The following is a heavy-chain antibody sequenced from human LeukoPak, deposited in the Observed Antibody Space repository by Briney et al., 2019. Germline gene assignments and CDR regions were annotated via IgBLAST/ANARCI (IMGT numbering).Heavy chain of an antibody. D-gene: IGHD5-18*01. J-gene: IGHJ5*02. CDR2: IYYSGTT. V-gene: IGHV4-39*07. CDR1: GGSISSSPYY. Sequence: SETLSLTCTVSGGSISSSPYYWGWIRQPPGTGLEWIGSIYYSGTTHYSPSLESRVTISVDTSKNQFSLKLGPVTAADTAIYYCAKGAGGFSYYNWFDPWGQGTLVTVSS. CDR3: AKGAGGFSYYNWFDP.